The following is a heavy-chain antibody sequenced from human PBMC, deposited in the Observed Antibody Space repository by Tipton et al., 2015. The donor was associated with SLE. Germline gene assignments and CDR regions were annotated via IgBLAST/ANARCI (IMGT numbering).Heavy chain of an antibody. Sequence: GSLRLSCTVSGYSISSGFYWGWIRQPPGKGLEWIASMYHDGSTYYNPSLKSRVTISVDATKNQFSLRLTSVTAADTAVYYCARHEYGSDSAAFDIWSLGTMVIVSS. CDR1: GYSISSGFY. D-gene: IGHD4-17*01. J-gene: IGHJ3*02. CDR3: ARHEYGSDSAAFDI. CDR2: MYHDGST. V-gene: IGHV4-38-2*02.